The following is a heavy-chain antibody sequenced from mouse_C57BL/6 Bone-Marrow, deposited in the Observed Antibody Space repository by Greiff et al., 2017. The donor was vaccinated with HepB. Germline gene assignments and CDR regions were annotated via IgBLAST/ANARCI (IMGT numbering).Heavy chain of an antibody. CDR1: GYTFTDYN. CDR2: INPNNGGT. J-gene: IGHJ4*01. Sequence: VQLQQSGPELVKPGASVKIPCKASGYTFTDYNMDWVKQSHGKSLEWIGDINPNNGGTIYNQKFKGKATLTVDKSSSTAYMELRSLTSEDTVVYYCARSDYYAMDYWGQGTSVTVSS. CDR3: ARSDYYAMDY. V-gene: IGHV1-18*01.